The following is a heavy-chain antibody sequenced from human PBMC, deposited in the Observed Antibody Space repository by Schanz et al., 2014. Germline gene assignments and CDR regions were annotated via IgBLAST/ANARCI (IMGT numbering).Heavy chain of an antibody. CDR3: ARNRGSGGQNWYFDL. Sequence: EVHLVESGGGLVKPGGSLRLSCGVSGFTASSHSMNWVRQAPGKGLEWISYITYNGGTIYYADSVKGRFTISRDNAKNSLFLQLNSLRADDTAVYYCARNRGSGGQNWYFDLWGRGTLVTVSS. V-gene: IGHV3-48*01. D-gene: IGHD1-26*01. CDR1: GFTASSHS. J-gene: IGHJ2*01. CDR2: ITYNGGTI.